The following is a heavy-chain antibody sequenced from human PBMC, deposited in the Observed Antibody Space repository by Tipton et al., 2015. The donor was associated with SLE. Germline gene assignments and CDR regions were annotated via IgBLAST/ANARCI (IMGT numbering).Heavy chain of an antibody. CDR2: INPNSGGT. CDR1: GYTFTGYY. Sequence: QLVQSGAEVKKPGASVKVSCKASGYTFTGYYMHWVRQAPGQGLEWMGWINPNSGGTNYAQKFQGRVTMTRDTSISTAYMELSRLRSDDTAVYYCASPGYCSSTSCYTRGAFDIWGQGTMVTVSS. D-gene: IGHD2-2*02. V-gene: IGHV1-2*02. CDR3: ASPGYCSSTSCYTRGAFDI. J-gene: IGHJ3*02.